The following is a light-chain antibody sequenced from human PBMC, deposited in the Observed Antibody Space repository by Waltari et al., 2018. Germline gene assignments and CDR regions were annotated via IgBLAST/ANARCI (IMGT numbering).Light chain of an antibody. CDR3: MLLMASGIYV. J-gene: IGLJ6*01. Sequence: TVVTQEPSFSVSPGGTVTLTCGLRSVSVSTSKYPSWYQQTPGQAPRTLIYSTNTRPSGVPDRFSGSILGNKAALTITGAQADDESDYSCMLLMASGIYVFGSGTKLTVL. CDR1: SVSVSTSKY. V-gene: IGLV8-61*01. CDR2: STN.